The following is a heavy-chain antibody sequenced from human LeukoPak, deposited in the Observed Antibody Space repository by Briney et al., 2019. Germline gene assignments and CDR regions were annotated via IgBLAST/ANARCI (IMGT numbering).Heavy chain of an antibody. CDR2: IYYSGST. D-gene: IGHD6-13*01. J-gene: IGHJ6*03. V-gene: IGHV4-39*07. Sequence: SETLSLTCTVSGGSISSSSYYWGWIRQPPGKGLEWIGSIYYSGSTYYNPSLKSRVTISVDTSKNQFSLKLSSVTAADTAVYYCARDFSGGSWPYYYYYMDVWGKGTTVTISS. CDR3: ARDFSGGSWPYYYYYMDV. CDR1: GGSISSSSYY.